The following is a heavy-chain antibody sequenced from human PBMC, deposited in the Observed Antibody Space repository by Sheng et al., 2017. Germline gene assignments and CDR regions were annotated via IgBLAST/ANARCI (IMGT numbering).Heavy chain of an antibody. CDR1: GFTFSSYG. CDR3: ARDEAAAGIRYYYYGMDV. Sequence: QVQLVESGGGVVQPGRSLRLSCAASGFTFSSYGMHWVRQAPGKGLEWVAVIWYDGSNKYYADSVKGRFTISRDNSKNTLYLQMNSLRAEDTAVYYCARDEAAAGIRYYYYGMDVVGPRDHGHRLL. J-gene: IGHJ6*02. CDR2: IWYDGSNK. V-gene: IGHV3-33*01. D-gene: IGHD6-13*01.